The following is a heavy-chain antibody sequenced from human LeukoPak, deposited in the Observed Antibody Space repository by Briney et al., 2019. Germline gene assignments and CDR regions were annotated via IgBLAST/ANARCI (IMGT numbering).Heavy chain of an antibody. J-gene: IGHJ4*02. D-gene: IGHD3-10*01. CDR2: IYYSGST. V-gene: IGHV4-59*08. CDR1: GGSISSYY. CDR3: ARALPGGSGSYGDY. Sequence: SETLSLTCTVSGGSISSYYWSWIRQPPGKGLEWIGYIYYSGSTNYNPSLKSRVTISVDTSKNQFSLKLSSVTAADTAVYYCARALPGGSGSYGDYWGQGTLVTVSS.